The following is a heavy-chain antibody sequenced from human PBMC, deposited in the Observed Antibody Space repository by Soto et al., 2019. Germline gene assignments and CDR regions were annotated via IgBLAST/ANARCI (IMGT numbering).Heavy chain of an antibody. Sequence: QVQLQASGPGLVKPSDTLSLPGTVSGGSISSYYWSWIRQPPGKGLEWVGYIYYSGSTNYNPSLKTRVTITVDTSKNPSARALSSVTAADANVYSCASGVNTFEGVIDTYYCAYRGQGTLVTVST. CDR2: IYYSGST. CDR3: ASGVNTFEGVIDTYYCAY. V-gene: IGHV4-59*01. CDR1: GGSISSYY. J-gene: IGHJ4*02. D-gene: IGHD3-16*02.